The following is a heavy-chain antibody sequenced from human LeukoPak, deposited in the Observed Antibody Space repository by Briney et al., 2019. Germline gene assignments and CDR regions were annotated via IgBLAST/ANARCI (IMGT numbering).Heavy chain of an antibody. CDR1: GFTFTSSA. Sequence: GASVKVSCKASGFTFTSSAMQWVRQARGQRLEWIGWIVVGSGNTNYAQKFQERVTITRDMSTSTAYMELSSLRSEDTAVYYCAADPRLRLGELSLWGQGTLVTVSS. CDR3: AADPRLRLGELSL. D-gene: IGHD3-16*02. CDR2: IVVGSGNT. J-gene: IGHJ4*02. V-gene: IGHV1-58*02.